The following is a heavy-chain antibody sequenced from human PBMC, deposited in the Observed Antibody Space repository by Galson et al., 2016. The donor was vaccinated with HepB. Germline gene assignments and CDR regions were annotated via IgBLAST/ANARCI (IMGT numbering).Heavy chain of an antibody. V-gene: IGHV3-23*01. CDR2: ISGSGHII. D-gene: IGHD3-9*01. CDR3: AKGGYFDTTGYFDY. J-gene: IGHJ4*02. CDR1: GFSFVNYA. Sequence: SLRLSCAASGFSFVNYAMSWVRQTPGKGLEWVAAISGSGHIIYYADSVKGRFTVSRDNSERTLFLEMNSLRAEDTAAYYCAKGGYFDTTGYFDYWGQGTLVTVSS.